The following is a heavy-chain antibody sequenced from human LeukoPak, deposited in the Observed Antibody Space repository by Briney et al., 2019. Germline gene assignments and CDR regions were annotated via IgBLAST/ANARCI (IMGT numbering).Heavy chain of an antibody. D-gene: IGHD6-13*01. CDR2: ISGSGGSA. J-gene: IGHJ4*02. CDR3: AKGISSNWYYFDY. V-gene: IGHV3-23*01. Sequence: GGSLGLSCAASGFTFSSYSMNWVRQAPGKGLEWVSGISGSGGSAYYADSVKGRFTISRDDSKNTLYLQMNSLRAEDTAVYYCAKGISSNWYYFDYWGQGTLVAVSS. CDR1: GFTFSSYS.